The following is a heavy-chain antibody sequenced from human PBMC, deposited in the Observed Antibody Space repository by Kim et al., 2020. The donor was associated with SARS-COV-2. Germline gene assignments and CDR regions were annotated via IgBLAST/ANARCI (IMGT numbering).Heavy chain of an antibody. D-gene: IGHD5-18*01. CDR2: ISSSSSTI. Sequence: GGSLRLSCAASGFTFSSYSMNWVRQAPGKGLEWVSYISSSSSTIYYADSVKGRFTISRDNAKNSLYLQMNSLRDEDTAVYYCARDEALQLSSSFDYWGQGTLVTVSS. J-gene: IGHJ4*02. CDR1: GFTFSSYS. CDR3: ARDEALQLSSSFDY. V-gene: IGHV3-48*02.